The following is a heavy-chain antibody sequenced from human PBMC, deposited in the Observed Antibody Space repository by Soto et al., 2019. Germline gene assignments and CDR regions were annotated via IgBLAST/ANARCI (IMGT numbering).Heavy chain of an antibody. CDR1: GFTFSIYA. J-gene: IGHJ4*02. D-gene: IGHD5-12*01. V-gene: IGHV3-23*01. CDR3: AKDLGGMATITIFDY. Sequence: GGSLRLSCAASGFTFSIYAMSWVRQAPGKGLEWVSAISGSGGSTYYADSVKGRFTISRDNSKNTLYLQMNSLRAEDTAVYYCAKDLGGMATITIFDYWGQGTLVTVSS. CDR2: ISGSGGST.